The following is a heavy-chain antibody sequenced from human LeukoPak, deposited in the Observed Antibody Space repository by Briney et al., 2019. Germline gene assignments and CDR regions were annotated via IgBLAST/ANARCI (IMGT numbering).Heavy chain of an antibody. D-gene: IGHD5-18*01. J-gene: IGHJ4*02. CDR3: AKDTGNFNFGDY. V-gene: IGHV1-69*04. Sequence: ASVKVSCKASAGTFSSYAISWVRQAPGQGLEWMGRIIPILGIANYAQKFQGRVTITADKSTSTAYMELSSLRSEDTAVYYCAKDTGNFNFGDYWGQGTLVTVSS. CDR2: IIPILGIA. CDR1: AGTFSSYA.